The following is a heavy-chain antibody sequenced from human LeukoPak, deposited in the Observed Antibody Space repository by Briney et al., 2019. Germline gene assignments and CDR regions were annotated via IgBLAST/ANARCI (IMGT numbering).Heavy chain of an antibody. CDR1: GGTFSSYA. J-gene: IGHJ4*02. CDR2: IIPIFGTA. V-gene: IGHV1-69*05. Sequence: ASVKVSCKASGGTFSSYAISWVRQAPGQGLEWMGGIIPIFGTANYAQKFQGRVTITTDGSTSTAYMELSSLRSEDTAVYYCARDLTYDFWSGYPSWGQGTLVTVSS. CDR3: ARDLTYDFWSGYPS. D-gene: IGHD3-3*01.